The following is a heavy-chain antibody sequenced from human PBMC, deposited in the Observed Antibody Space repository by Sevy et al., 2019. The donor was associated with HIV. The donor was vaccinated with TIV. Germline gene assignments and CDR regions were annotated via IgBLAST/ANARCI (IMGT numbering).Heavy chain of an antibody. J-gene: IGHJ6*02. D-gene: IGHD2-2*01. CDR2: IYNSGST. V-gene: IGHV4-39*01. CDR1: GGFVTSTSYY. Sequence: SETLSLTCTVSGGFVTSTSYYWAWIRQSPGKGLEWIGSIYNSGSTYYNPSLKSRVTISVHTSKNQFSLKLSSVTAADTAVYYCARRYCSSTSCYVPGYYGMDVWGQRTTVTVSS. CDR3: ARRYCSSTSCYVPGYYGMDV.